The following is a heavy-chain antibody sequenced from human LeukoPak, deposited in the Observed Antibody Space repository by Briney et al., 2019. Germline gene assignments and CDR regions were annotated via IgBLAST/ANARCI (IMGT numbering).Heavy chain of an antibody. CDR2: IKSKRDGGTT. CDR1: GFTFSDFW. CDR3: TAYCTGCAFYSRRGYYFDY. D-gene: IGHD2-8*02. J-gene: IGHJ4*02. Sequence: GGSLRLSRAGSGFTFSDFWLSWVRQAPGKGLEWVGRIKSKRDGGTTDYAAPVKGRFTISRDDSTNTLYLQLNSLKIEDTAVYYCTAYCTGCAFYSRRGYYFDYWGQGTLLTVAS. V-gene: IGHV3-15*01.